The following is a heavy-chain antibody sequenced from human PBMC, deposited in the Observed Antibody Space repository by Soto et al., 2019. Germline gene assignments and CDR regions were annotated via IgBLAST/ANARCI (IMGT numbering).Heavy chain of an antibody. Sequence: SETLSLTCTVSGGSISSSSYYWGWIRQPPGKGLEWIGSIYYSGSTYYNPSLKSRVTISVDTSKNQFSLKLSSVTAADTAVYYCARLRCSGGSCQYYYYYYMDVWGKGTTVTVSS. D-gene: IGHD2-15*01. CDR2: IYYSGST. J-gene: IGHJ6*03. V-gene: IGHV4-39*01. CDR1: GGSISSSSYY. CDR3: ARLRCSGGSCQYYYYYYMDV.